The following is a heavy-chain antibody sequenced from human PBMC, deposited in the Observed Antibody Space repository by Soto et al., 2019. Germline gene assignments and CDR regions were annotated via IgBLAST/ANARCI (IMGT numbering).Heavy chain of an antibody. Sequence: QVQLVQSGAEVKKPGASVKVSCKASGYTFTSYAMHWVRQAPGQRLEWMGWINAGNGNTKYSQKFQGRVPITRDTSASTAYMELSSLRSEDTAVYYCARDRISSAYYFDYWGQGTLVTVSS. J-gene: IGHJ4*02. CDR2: INAGNGNT. CDR1: GYTFTSYA. CDR3: ARDRISSAYYFDY. V-gene: IGHV1-3*01.